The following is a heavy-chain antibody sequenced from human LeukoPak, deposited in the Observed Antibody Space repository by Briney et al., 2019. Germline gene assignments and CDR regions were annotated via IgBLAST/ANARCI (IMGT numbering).Heavy chain of an antibody. CDR1: GFTFSSYG. Sequence: AGGSLRLSCAASGFTFSSYGMHWVRQAPGKGLEWVAVISYDGSNKYYADSVKGRFTISRDNSKNTLYLQMNSLRAEDTAVYYCAKDRMGAFDIWGQGTMVTVSS. V-gene: IGHV3-30*18. CDR2: ISYDGSNK. CDR3: AKDRMGAFDI. J-gene: IGHJ3*02. D-gene: IGHD1-26*01.